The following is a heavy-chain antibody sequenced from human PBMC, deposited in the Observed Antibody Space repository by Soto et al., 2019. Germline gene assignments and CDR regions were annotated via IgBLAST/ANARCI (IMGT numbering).Heavy chain of an antibody. J-gene: IGHJ6*02. CDR2: ISYDGSNK. V-gene: IGHV3-30*18. Sequence: PGGSLRLSCAASGFTFSSYGMHWVRQAPGKGLEWVAVISYDGSNKYYADSVKGRFTISRDNSKNTLYLQMNSLRAEDTAVYYCAKRNGPVGATIYYYYYGMDVWGQGTTVTVSS. D-gene: IGHD1-26*01. CDR1: GFTFSSYG. CDR3: AKRNGPVGATIYYYYYGMDV.